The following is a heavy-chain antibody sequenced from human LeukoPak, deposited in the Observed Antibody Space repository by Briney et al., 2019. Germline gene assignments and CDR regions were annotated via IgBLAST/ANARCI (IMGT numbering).Heavy chain of an antibody. CDR3: ARGDYGFDY. Sequence: GGSLRLSCAASGFTFSSYAMSWVRQAPGKGLEWVSAISGSGGSTHYADSVKGRFTISRDNAKNSLYLQMNSLRDEDTAVYYCARGDYGFDYWGQGTLVTVSS. V-gene: IGHV3-23*01. D-gene: IGHD4-17*01. CDR2: ISGSGGST. CDR1: GFTFSSYA. J-gene: IGHJ4*02.